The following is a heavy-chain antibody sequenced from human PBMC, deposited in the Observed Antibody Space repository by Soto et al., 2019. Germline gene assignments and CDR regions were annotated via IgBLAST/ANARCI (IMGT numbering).Heavy chain of an antibody. CDR2: ISYDGSNK. CDR3: ARAREYYYDSSGYYYGLDY. Sequence: PGGSLRLSCAASGFTFSSYAMHWVRQAPGKGLEWVAVISYDGSNKYYADSVKGRFTISRDNSKNTLYLQMNSLRAEDTAVYYCARAREYYYDSSGYYYGLDYWGQGTLVIVSA. J-gene: IGHJ4*02. D-gene: IGHD3-22*01. CDR1: GFTFSSYA. V-gene: IGHV3-30-3*01.